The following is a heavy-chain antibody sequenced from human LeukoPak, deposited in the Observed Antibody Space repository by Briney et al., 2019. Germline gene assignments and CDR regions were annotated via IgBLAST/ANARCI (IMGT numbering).Heavy chain of an antibody. CDR2: IYPGDSDT. CDR3: ARQAATAYDYFDY. CDR1: GYSFTSDW. D-gene: IGHD1-1*01. Sequence: HGESLKISCKGSGYSFTSDWIGWVRQMPGKGLEWMGIIYPGDSDTRYSPSFQGQVSISADKSISTAYLQWSSLKASDTAMYYCARQAATAYDYFDYWGQGTPVTVSS. V-gene: IGHV5-51*01. J-gene: IGHJ4*02.